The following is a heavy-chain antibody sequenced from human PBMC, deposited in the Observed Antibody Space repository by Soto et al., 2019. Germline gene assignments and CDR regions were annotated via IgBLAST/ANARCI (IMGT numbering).Heavy chain of an antibody. V-gene: IGHV4-39*03. D-gene: IGHD1-26*01. CDR1: GDSISSSTYS. J-gene: IGHJ4*02. CDR2: IYYSGKT. Sequence: PSETLSLTCTVSGDSISSSTYSWGWIRQPPGKGLEYIGTIYYSGKTYYNWPLESRVTMSLDTSKNQFSLRLTSVTAADTAVYYCTTDSSKRSIVGAKGVDYWGQGTLVTVSS. CDR3: TTDSSKRSIVGAKGVDY.